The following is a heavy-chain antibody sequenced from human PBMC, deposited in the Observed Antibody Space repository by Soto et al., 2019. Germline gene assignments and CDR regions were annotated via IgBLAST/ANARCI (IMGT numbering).Heavy chain of an antibody. J-gene: IGHJ2*01. V-gene: IGHV1-3*01. Sequence: ASLKLSCNSSGSTLASYSIHCVRHSTAQRLEWMGWINAGNGNTKYSQKFQGRVTITRDTSASTAYMELSSLRSEDTAVYYCARDTIAAAGPIWYCDLWGRGTLVTVS. CDR2: INAGNGNT. CDR1: GSTLASYS. CDR3: ARDTIAAAGPIWYCDL. D-gene: IGHD6-13*01.